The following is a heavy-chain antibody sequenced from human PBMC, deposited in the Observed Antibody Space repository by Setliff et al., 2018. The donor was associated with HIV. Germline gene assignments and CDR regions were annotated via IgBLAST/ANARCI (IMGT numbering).Heavy chain of an antibody. D-gene: IGHD1-26*01. V-gene: IGHV1-69*13. CDR2: IIPMFGTA. CDR1: GDTFRSRA. Sequence: SVKVSCKASGDTFRSRAFNWVRQAPGQGPEWMGGIIPMFGTAKYAQKFQGRVTITADESTSTVYMELSSLRSDDTALYYCAREGNSGHGGQIEFDYWGQGTLVTVSS. J-gene: IGHJ4*02. CDR3: AREGNSGHGGQIEFDY.